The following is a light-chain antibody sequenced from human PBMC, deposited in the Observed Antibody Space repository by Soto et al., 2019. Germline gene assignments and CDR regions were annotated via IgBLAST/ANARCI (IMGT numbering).Light chain of an antibody. CDR2: AAS. Sequence: DFQMTQSPSSLSASVGDRVTSICRASRGISNYLAWYQQKPGQAPKLLIFAASTLQSGVPSRCSGSGSVTDFTLTISSLSPEDAATYDCQKYNRVPPTFGGGPKVEIK. CDR1: RGISNY. CDR3: QKYNRVPPT. J-gene: IGKJ4*01. V-gene: IGKV1-27*01.